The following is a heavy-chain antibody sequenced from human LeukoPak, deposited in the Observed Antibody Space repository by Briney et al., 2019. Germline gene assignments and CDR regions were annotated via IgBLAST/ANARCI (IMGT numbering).Heavy chain of an antibody. J-gene: IGHJ4*02. CDR1: GFTFSNYW. Sequence: GGSLRLSCAASGFTFSNYWMYWVRQAPGKGLVWVSGVNSDGSSTSYADSVKGRFTISRDNAKNTLYLQMNSLRAEDTSVYYGARAYRSVRELGGYWGQGTLVTVSS. CDR3: ARAYRSVRELGGY. CDR2: VNSDGSST. D-gene: IGHD1-26*01. V-gene: IGHV3-74*01.